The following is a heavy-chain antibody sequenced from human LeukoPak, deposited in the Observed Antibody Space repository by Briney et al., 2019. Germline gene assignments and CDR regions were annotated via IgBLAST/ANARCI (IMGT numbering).Heavy chain of an antibody. CDR1: GGSISSSSYY. Sequence: SETLSLTCTVSGGSISSSSYYWGWIRQPPGKGLEWIGSIYYSGSTYYNPSLKSRVTISVDTSKNQCSLKLSSVTAADTAVYYCASHPLTSYDYVWGSFHYWGQGTLVTVSS. V-gene: IGHV4-39*01. D-gene: IGHD3-16*01. CDR3: ASHPLTSYDYVWGSFHY. CDR2: IYYSGST. J-gene: IGHJ4*02.